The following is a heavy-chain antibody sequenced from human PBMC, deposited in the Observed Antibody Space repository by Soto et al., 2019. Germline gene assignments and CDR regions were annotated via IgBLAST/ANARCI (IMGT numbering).Heavy chain of an antibody. J-gene: IGHJ4*02. D-gene: IGHD1-1*01. V-gene: IGHV1-18*01. CDR3: ARGRYGDY. CDR2: ISANNGNT. Sequence: QVHLVQSGAEVKKPGASVKVSCKGSGYTFTSYGITWVRKAPGQGLEWMGWISANNGNTDYAQKLQGRVTVTRDTSTSTAYMDLRSLRSDDTAVYYCARGRYGDYWGQGALVTVSS. CDR1: GYTFTSYG.